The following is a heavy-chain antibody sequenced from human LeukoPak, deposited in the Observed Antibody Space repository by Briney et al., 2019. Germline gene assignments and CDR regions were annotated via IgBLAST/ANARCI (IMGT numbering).Heavy chain of an antibody. CDR1: GGSISSYY. D-gene: IGHD6-19*01. J-gene: IGHJ6*03. CDR2: IYYSGST. V-gene: IGHV4-59*01. Sequence: SETLSLTCTVSGGSISSYYWSWLRQPPGKGLEWIGYIYYSGSTNYNPSLKSRVTISVDTSKNQFSLKLSSVTAADTAVYYCARARLVRRDYYYYYMDVWGKGTTVTVSS. CDR3: ARARLVRRDYYYYYMDV.